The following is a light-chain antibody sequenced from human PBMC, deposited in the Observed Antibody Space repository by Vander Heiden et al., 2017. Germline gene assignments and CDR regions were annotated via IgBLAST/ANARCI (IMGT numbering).Light chain of an antibody. Sequence: DIQMTQSPSSLSASLGDRVTITCRTSQSIGVYLNWYQQKPGKAPNLLIYIASSLQTGVPPRFSGSGSGIDFTLTISSLQPEDSATYYCQQTYTTPQTFGGGTKVEIK. CDR3: QQTYTTPQT. CDR2: IAS. J-gene: IGKJ4*01. CDR1: QSIGVY. V-gene: IGKV1-39*01.